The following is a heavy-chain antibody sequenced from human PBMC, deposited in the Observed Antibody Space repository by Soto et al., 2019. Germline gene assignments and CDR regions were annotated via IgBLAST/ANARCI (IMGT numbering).Heavy chain of an antibody. CDR3: ARGEQYSGRIFDY. CDR1: GDSVSSNSAG. CDR2: TYYRSKWYY. J-gene: IGHJ4*01. Sequence: TLSLTCAITGDSVSSNSAGWSWVRQSPSRGREWLGRTYYRSKWYYEYAVSVRGRITINPDTSKNQYSLQLNSVTPEDTAVYFCARGEQYSGRIFDYWGQGALVTVSS. D-gene: IGHD1-26*01. V-gene: IGHV6-1*01.